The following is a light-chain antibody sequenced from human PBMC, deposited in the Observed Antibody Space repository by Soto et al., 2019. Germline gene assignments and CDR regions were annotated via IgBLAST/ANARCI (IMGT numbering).Light chain of an antibody. J-gene: IGKJ1*01. CDR1: QGMSSW. Sequence: DIKMTQSPSSVSAPVGDRVTITCRASQGMSSWLAWYQQKPGKAPKLLIYAASTLQTGVPSRFSGSGSGTDFTLTISSLQPEDFATYYCQQANSLPWTFGQGTKVEIK. CDR3: QQANSLPWT. V-gene: IGKV1-12*01. CDR2: AAS.